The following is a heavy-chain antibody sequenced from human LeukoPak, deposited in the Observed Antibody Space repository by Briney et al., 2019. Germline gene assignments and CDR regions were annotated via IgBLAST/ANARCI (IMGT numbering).Heavy chain of an antibody. J-gene: IGHJ3*02. V-gene: IGHV4-39*01. CDR3: ARPAYGGYLWAFDI. D-gene: IGHD4-17*01. CDR1: GGSISRSSYY. CDR2: IYYSGST. Sequence: SETLSLTCNVSGGSISRSSYYWGWIRQPPGKGLEWIGSIYYSGSTYYNPSLKSRVTISVDSSKNQFSLKLSSVTAADTAVYYCARPAYGGYLWAFDIWGQGTMVTVSS.